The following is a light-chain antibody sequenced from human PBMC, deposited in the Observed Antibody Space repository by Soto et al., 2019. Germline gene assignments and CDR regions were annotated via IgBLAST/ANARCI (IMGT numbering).Light chain of an antibody. CDR3: GSYTVSSTL. J-gene: IGLJ2*01. CDR1: SGDFGGYDY. CDR2: DVT. V-gene: IGLV2-14*03. Sequence: QSVLTHPASVSGSPGQSITISFNCSSGDFGGYDYVSWYQQLPGKAPKRMIYDVTNRPSGVSNRFSGSKSDNTASLTISGLQAEDEADYYCGSYTVSSTLFGGGTQLTVL.